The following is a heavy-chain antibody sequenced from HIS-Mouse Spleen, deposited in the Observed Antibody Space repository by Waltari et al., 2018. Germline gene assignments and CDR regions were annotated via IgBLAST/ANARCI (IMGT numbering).Heavy chain of an antibody. CDR1: GGPISSSSYY. Sequence: QLQLQESGPGLVKPSEPLSLTCTVPGGPISSSSYYWGWFRQPPGQGLEWIGSIYYSGSTYYNPSLKSRVTISVDTSKNQFSLKLSSVTAADTAVYYCARDWAFPPAGYYYYGMDVWGQGTTVTVSS. CDR3: ARDWAFPPAGYYYYGMDV. D-gene: IGHD3-16*01. CDR2: IYYSGST. J-gene: IGHJ6*02. V-gene: IGHV4-39*07.